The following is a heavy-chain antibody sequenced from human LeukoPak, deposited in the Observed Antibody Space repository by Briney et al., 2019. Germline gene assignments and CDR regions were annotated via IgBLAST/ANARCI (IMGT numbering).Heavy chain of an antibody. CDR3: ARGLPAYDYVWGSYRSYYFDY. J-gene: IGHJ4*02. CDR2: INHSGST. Sequence: SETLSLTCAVYGGSFSGYYWSWIRQPPGKGLEWIGEINHSGSTNYNPSLKSRVTISVDTFKNEFSLKLSSVTAADTAVYYCARGLPAYDYVWGSYRSYYFDYWGQGTLVTVSS. CDR1: GGSFSGYY. D-gene: IGHD3-16*02. V-gene: IGHV4-34*01.